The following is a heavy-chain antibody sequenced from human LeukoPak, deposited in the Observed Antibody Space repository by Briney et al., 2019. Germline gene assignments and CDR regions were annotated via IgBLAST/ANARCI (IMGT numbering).Heavy chain of an antibody. CDR1: GGTFSSYA. V-gene: IGHV1-69*13. Sequence: GASVKVSCKASGGTFSSYAISWVRQAPGQGLEWMGGIIPIFGTANYAQKFQGRVTITADESTSTAYMELSSLRSEDTAVYYCAREQLDSNYQYYFDYWGQGTLVTVSS. J-gene: IGHJ4*02. CDR3: AREQLDSNYQYYFDY. CDR2: IIPIFGTA. D-gene: IGHD4-11*01.